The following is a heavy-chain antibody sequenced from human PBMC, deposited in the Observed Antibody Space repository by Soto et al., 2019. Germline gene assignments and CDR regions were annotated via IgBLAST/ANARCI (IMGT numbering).Heavy chain of an antibody. J-gene: IGHJ5*02. V-gene: IGHV6-1*01. Sequence: SQTLSLTCAISGDSVSSNTASWNWIRQSPSRGLEWLGRTYFRSKWYNDYAVSVKSQIIINPDTSNNQFSLQPNSVTPEDTAVYFCAKGDNLGPKTGYAFDPWGQGIMVTVSS. D-gene: IGHD5-12*01. CDR1: GDSVSSNTAS. CDR2: TYFRSKWYN. CDR3: AKGDNLGPKTGYAFDP.